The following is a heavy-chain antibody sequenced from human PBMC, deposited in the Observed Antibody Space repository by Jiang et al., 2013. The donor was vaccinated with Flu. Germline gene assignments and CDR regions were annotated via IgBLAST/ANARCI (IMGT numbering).Heavy chain of an antibody. V-gene: IGHV4-59*01. D-gene: IGHD5-18*01. CDR2: IHYSGNT. J-gene: IGHJ6*02. CDR1: GGSINGFF. CDR3: ARLRKDTATGLAFFYHGLDV. Sequence: PGLVKPSETLSLTCTVSGGSINGFFWSWIRQAPGKGLEWIGYIHYSGNTDYSSSLWSRVAISVDTSKNHLSLKLSSVTAADTAVYYCARLRKDTATGLAFFYHGLDVWGQGTTVTVSS.